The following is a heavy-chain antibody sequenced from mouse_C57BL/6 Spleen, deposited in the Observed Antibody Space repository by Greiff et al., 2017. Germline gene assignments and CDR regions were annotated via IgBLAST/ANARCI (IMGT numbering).Heavy chain of an antibody. D-gene: IGHD1-2*01. CDR3: ARPYGLYAMDY. Sequence: EVKVVESGGGLVKPGGSLKLSCAASGFTFSDYGMHWVRQAPEKGLEWVAYISSGSSTIYYADTVKGRFTISRDNAKNTLFLQMTSLRSEDTAMYYCARPYGLYAMDYWGQGTSVTVSS. J-gene: IGHJ4*01. CDR2: ISSGSSTI. V-gene: IGHV5-17*01. CDR1: GFTFSDYG.